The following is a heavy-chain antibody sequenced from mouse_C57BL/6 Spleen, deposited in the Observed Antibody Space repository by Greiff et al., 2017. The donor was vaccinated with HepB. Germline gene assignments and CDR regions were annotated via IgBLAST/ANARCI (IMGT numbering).Heavy chain of an antibody. J-gene: IGHJ4*01. CDR3: AKGNCVLYYAMDY. CDR2: IDPANGNT. V-gene: IGHV14-3*01. CDR1: GFNIKNTY. Sequence: EVQLQQSVAELVRPGASVKLSCTASGFNIKNTYMHWVKQRPEQGLEWIGRIDPANGNTKYAPKFQGKATITADTSSNTAYLQLSSLTPEDTAIYYCAKGNCVLYYAMDYGGQGTWVTVSS. D-gene: IGHD2-1*01.